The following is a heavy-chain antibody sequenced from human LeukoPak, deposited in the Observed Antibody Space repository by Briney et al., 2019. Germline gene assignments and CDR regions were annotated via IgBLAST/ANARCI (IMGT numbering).Heavy chain of an antibody. J-gene: IGHJ2*01. CDR3: ARHVLSGYLNYWYFDL. D-gene: IGHD3-3*01. CDR2: IYYSGST. V-gene: IGHV4-39*01. Sequence: PSETLSLTCTVSGGXISSSSYCWGWIRQPPGKWLEWIGSIYYSGSTYYNPSLKSRVTISVDTSKNQFSLKLSSVTAADTAVYYCARHVLSGYLNYWYFDLWGRGTLVTVSS. CDR1: GGXISSSSYC.